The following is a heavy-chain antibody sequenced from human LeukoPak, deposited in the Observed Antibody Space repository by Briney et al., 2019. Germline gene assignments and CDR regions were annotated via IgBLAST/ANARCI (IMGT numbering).Heavy chain of an antibody. D-gene: IGHD3-10*01. CDR2: ISYDGSNK. V-gene: IGHV3-30-3*01. CDR3: ARGKHLSGSYDY. J-gene: IGHJ4*02. Sequence: PGGSLRLSCAASGFPFSSYAMPWVRQAPGKGLEWVAVISYDGSNKYYADSVKGRFTISRDNSKNTLYLQMNSLRAEDTAVYYCARGKHLSGSYDYWGQGTLVTVSS. CDR1: GFPFSSYA.